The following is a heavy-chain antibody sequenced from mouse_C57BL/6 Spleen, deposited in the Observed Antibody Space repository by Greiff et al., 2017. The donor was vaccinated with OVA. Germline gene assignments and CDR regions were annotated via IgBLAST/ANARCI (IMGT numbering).Heavy chain of an antibody. Sequence: QVQLQQSGAELVRPGTSVKMSCKASGYTFTNYWIGWAKQRPGHGLEWIGDIYPGGGYTNYNEKFKGKATLTADKSSSTAYMQFSSLTSEDSAIYYCARSANGDENYFDYWGQGTTLTVSS. J-gene: IGHJ2*01. CDR3: ARSANGDENYFDY. D-gene: IGHD2-13*01. CDR2: IYPGGGYT. V-gene: IGHV1-63*01. CDR1: GYTFTNYW.